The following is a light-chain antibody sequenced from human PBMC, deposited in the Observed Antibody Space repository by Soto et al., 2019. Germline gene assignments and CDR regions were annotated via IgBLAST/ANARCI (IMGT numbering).Light chain of an antibody. CDR3: QSYDDSLSVHYV. Sequence: QSVLTQPPSVCGAPGHRVTISCTGSSSNIGSTYDVQWYQQLPGTAPKLLIHGNTDRPSGVPDRFSGSKSGTSASLAITGLQADDEADYYCQSYDDSLSVHYVFGTGTKVTVL. J-gene: IGLJ1*01. CDR2: GNT. V-gene: IGLV1-40*01. CDR1: SSNIGSTYD.